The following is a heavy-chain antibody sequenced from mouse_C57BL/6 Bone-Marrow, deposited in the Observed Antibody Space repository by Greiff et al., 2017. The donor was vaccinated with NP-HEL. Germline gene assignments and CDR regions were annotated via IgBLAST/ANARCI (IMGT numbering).Heavy chain of an antibody. Sequence: VQLQQPGAELVKPGASVKMSCKASGYTFTSYWITWVKQRPGQGLEWIGDIYPGSGSTNYNEKFKSKATLTVDTSSSTAYMQLSSLTSEDSAVYYCARLDYYGSSWRYFDVWGTGTTVTVSS. J-gene: IGHJ1*03. V-gene: IGHV1-55*01. CDR1: GYTFTSYW. D-gene: IGHD1-1*01. CDR2: IYPGSGST. CDR3: ARLDYYGSSWRYFDV.